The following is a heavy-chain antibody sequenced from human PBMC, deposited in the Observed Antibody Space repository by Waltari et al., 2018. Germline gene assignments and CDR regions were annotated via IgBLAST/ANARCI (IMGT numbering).Heavy chain of an antibody. CDR3: AKDKGVAGAYFDY. CDR2: ISWNSGSI. V-gene: IGHV3-9*01. CDR1: GFTFDDYA. Sequence: EVQLVESGGGLVQPGRSLRLSCAASGFTFDDYAMHWVQQAPGKGLEWVSGISWNSGSIGYADSVKGRFTISRDNAKNSLYLQMNSLRAEDTALYYCAKDKGVAGAYFDYWGQGTLVTVSS. D-gene: IGHD6-19*01. J-gene: IGHJ4*02.